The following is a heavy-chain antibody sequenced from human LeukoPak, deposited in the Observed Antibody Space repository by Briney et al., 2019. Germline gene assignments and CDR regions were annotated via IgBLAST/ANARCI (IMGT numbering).Heavy chain of an antibody. J-gene: IGHJ4*02. D-gene: IGHD1-26*01. V-gene: IGHV4-39*01. CDR1: GGAISSSSYY. CDR3: ARHWWELLPLDY. Sequence: PSETLSLTCTVSGGAISSSSYYWGWIRQPPGKGLGWIGSIYYSGSTYYNPSLKSRVTISVDTSKNQFSLKLSSVTAADTAVYYCARHWWELLPLDYWGQGTLVTVSS. CDR2: IYYSGST.